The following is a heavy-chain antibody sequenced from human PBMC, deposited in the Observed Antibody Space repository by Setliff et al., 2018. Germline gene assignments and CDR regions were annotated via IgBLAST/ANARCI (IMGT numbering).Heavy chain of an antibody. CDR1: GGTFSSYG. CDR3: VREGVDSRSSTDYRYYMDV. D-gene: IGHD3-22*01. Sequence: KVSCKASGGTFSSYGISWVRQAPGQGLEWVGGTIPIFGTTDYAQKFQGRVTIITDESTSTAFMQLSSLRSEDTAVYYCVREGVDSRSSTDYRYYMDVWGKGTTVTVSS. V-gene: IGHV1-69*05. CDR2: TIPIFGTT. J-gene: IGHJ6*03.